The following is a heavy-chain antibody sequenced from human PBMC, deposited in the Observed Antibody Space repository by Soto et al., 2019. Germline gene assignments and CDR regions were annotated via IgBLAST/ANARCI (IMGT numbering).Heavy chain of an antibody. CDR1: GFTFSSYA. D-gene: IGHD5-12*01. Sequence: GGSLRLSCAASGFTFSSYAMSWVRQAPGKGLEWVSAISGSGGSTYYADSVKGRFTISRDNAKNTLYLQMNSLRAEDTAVYYCARGYSGYDSNYYYYYMDVWGKGTTVTVSS. CDR3: ARGYSGYDSNYYYYYMDV. CDR2: ISGSGGST. V-gene: IGHV3-23*01. J-gene: IGHJ6*03.